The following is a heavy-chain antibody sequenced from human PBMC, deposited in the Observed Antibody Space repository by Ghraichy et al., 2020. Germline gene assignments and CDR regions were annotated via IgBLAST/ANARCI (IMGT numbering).Heavy chain of an antibody. D-gene: IGHD1-20*01. CDR2: INAGNGNT. J-gene: IGHJ4*02. CDR3: ARDGRITGIPDY. V-gene: IGHV1-3*01. CDR1: GYTFTSYA. Sequence: ASVKVSCKASGYTFTSYAMHWVRQAPGQRLEWMGWINAGNGNTKYSQKFQGRVTITRDTSASTAYMELSSLRSEDTAVYYRARDGRITGIPDYWGQGTLVTVSS.